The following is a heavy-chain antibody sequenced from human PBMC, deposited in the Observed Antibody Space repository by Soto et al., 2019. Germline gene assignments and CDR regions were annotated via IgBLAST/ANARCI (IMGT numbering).Heavy chain of an antibody. D-gene: IGHD3-10*01. Sequence: SVKVSCKASGGTFSSYTISWVRQAPGQGLEWMGRIIPILGIANYAQKFQGRVTITADKSTSTAYMELSSLRSEDTAVYYCAPDYYGSGSQRDNWFDPWGQGTLVTVSS. J-gene: IGHJ5*02. CDR3: APDYYGSGSQRDNWFDP. CDR2: IIPILGIA. V-gene: IGHV1-69*02. CDR1: GGTFSSYT.